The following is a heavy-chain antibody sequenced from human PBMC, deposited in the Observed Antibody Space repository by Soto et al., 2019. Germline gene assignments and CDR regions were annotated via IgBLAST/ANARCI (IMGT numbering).Heavy chain of an antibody. Sequence: QVQLQESGPGLVKPSQTLSLTCTVSGGSISSGGYYWSWIRQHPGKGLEWIGYIYYSGSTYYNPSLKSRVTISVDTSKNQFSLKLSSVTAADTAVYYCARLNWNYVTVNWFDPWGQGTLVTVSS. CDR1: GGSISSGGYY. D-gene: IGHD1-7*01. J-gene: IGHJ5*02. V-gene: IGHV4-31*03. CDR3: ARLNWNYVTVNWFDP. CDR2: IYYSGST.